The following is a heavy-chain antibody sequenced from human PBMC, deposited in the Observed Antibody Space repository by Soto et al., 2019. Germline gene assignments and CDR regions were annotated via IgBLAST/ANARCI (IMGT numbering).Heavy chain of an antibody. J-gene: IGHJ3*02. Sequence: ASLKVSCKASGYTFTTYGISWVRQAPGQGLEWLGWINTHNGNTNYAQNLQGRVIMTTDTSTSTAYMELRSLRSDDTAVYYCARDRTQAANAFDIWGQGTMVTVSS. D-gene: IGHD2-15*01. CDR2: INTHNGNT. CDR1: GYTFTTYG. CDR3: ARDRTQAANAFDI. V-gene: IGHV1-18*01.